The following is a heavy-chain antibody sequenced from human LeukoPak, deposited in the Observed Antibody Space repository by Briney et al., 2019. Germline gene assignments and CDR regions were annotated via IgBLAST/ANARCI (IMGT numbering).Heavy chain of an antibody. V-gene: IGHV4-4*02. CDR3: AKETGAVAGPG. J-gene: IGHJ4*02. D-gene: IGHD6-19*01. CDR1: GASIINTNW. Sequence: SETLSLTCAVPGASIINTNWWSWVRQPPGKGLEWIGEIYHSGNTNYNPSLKSRVTISVDKSKNQFSLKLSSVTAADTAVYYCAKETGAVAGPGWGQGTLVTVSS. CDR2: IYHSGNT.